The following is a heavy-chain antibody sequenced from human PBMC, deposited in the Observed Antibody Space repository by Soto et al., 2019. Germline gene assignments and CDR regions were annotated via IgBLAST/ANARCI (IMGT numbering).Heavy chain of an antibody. J-gene: IGHJ6*03. V-gene: IGHV1-18*01. CDR2: ISAFTGNT. D-gene: IGHD3-10*01. CDR1: GYTFTTYD. CDR3: AISMSQFDHHDYMDV. Sequence: QVQLVQSGAEVKKPGASVKVSCKASGYTFTTYDISWVRQAPGQGLEWMGWISAFTGNTNYAQTHQGRVTRTTDTSTSTTYMELRSLISDDTADYYSAISMSQFDHHDYMDVWGKGTTVTVSS.